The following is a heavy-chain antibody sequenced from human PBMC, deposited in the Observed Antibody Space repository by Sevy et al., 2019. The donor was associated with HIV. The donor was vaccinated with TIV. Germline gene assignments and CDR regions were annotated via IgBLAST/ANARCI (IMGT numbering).Heavy chain of an antibody. CDR1: GYTFTGYY. J-gene: IGHJ6*03. CDR2: INPNSGGT. Sequence: ASVKVSCKASGYTFTGYYMHWVRQAPGQGLEWMGWINPNSGGTNYAQKFQGRVTMTRDTSISTAYMELSRLRSDDTAVYYCASMTGIAAAGDLYYYYYMDVWGKGTTVTVSS. D-gene: IGHD6-13*01. CDR3: ASMTGIAAAGDLYYYYYMDV. V-gene: IGHV1-2*02.